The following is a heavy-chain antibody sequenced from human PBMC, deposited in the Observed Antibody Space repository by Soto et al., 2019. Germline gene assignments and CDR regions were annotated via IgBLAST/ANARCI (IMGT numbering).Heavy chain of an antibody. J-gene: IGHJ4*02. CDR1: GFTVSSNY. CDR3: ARDAYGDSHTDY. Sequence: QPGGSLRLSCAASGFTVSSNYMSWVRQAPGKGLEWVSVIYSGGSTYYADSVKGRFTISRDNSKNTLYLQMNSLRAEDTAVYYCARDAYGDSHTDYWGQGTLVTVSS. D-gene: IGHD4-17*01. CDR2: IYSGGST. V-gene: IGHV3-66*01.